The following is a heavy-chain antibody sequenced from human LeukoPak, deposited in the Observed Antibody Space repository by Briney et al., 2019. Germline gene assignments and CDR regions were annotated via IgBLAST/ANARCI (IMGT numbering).Heavy chain of an antibody. CDR1: EFTFANYA. J-gene: IGHJ4*02. D-gene: IGHD2/OR15-2a*01. CDR3: AKGNNRYYFDY. V-gene: IGHV3-23*01. CDR2: ITSSGDDT. Sequence: GASLRLSCAASEFTFANYAMNWVRQAPGKGLEWVSSITSSGDDTYYADSVKGRFTISRDNSKNTLYLQMSSLRADDTAVYYCAKGNNRYYFDYWGQGTLVAVSS.